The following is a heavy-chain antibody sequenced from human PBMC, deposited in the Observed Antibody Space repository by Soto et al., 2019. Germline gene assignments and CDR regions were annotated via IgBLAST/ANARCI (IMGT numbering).Heavy chain of an antibody. CDR2: IYYSGST. J-gene: IGHJ4*02. V-gene: IGHV4-39*01. CDR1: GGSISSSSYY. D-gene: IGHD5-12*01. Sequence: QLQLQESGPGLVKPSETLSLTCAVSGGSISSSSYYWGWIRQPPGKGLEWIGSIYYSGSTYYNPSLKSRVTISVDTSKNQFSLKLSSVTAADTAVYYCARLSEVATTFDYWGQGTLVTVSS. CDR3: ARLSEVATTFDY.